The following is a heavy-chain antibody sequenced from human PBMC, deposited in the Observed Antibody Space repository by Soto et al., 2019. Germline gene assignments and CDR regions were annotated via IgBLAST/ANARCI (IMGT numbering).Heavy chain of an antibody. CDR3: VVDIVVVVPAFDAFDI. D-gene: IGHD2-15*01. Sequence: EVQLLESGGGLVQPGGSLRLSCAASGFTFSSYAMSWVRQAPGKGLEWVSAISGSGGSKYYADSVKGRFTISRDNSKKTLYLQMNRLRAEDTAVYYCVVDIVVVVPAFDAFDIWGQGTMVTVSS. J-gene: IGHJ3*02. V-gene: IGHV3-23*01. CDR1: GFTFSSYA. CDR2: ISGSGGSK.